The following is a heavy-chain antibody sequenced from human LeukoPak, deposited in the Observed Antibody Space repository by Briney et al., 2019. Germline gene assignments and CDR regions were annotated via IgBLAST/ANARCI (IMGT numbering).Heavy chain of an antibody. CDR2: IYYSGST. CDR1: GGSISSHY. D-gene: IGHD2-21*02. V-gene: IGHV4-59*11. Sequence: SETLSLTCTVSGGSISSHYWSWIRQPPGKGLEWIGYIYYSGSTNYNPSLKSRVTISVDTSKNQFSLKLSSVTAADTAVYYCARATAAGWFDPWGQGTLVTVSS. J-gene: IGHJ5*02. CDR3: ARATAAGWFDP.